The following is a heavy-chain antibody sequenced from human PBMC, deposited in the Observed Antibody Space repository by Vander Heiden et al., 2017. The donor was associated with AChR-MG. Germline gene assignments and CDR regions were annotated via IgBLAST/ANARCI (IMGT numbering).Heavy chain of an antibody. CDR2: TYYKSRWYK. D-gene: IGHD6-19*01. J-gene: IGHJ4*02. V-gene: IGHV6-1*01. CDR3: ARESMGLAGTYFDY. Sequence: QVQLQQSGPGLVKPSQTLSLTCAISGASVSSNSAAWNWIRQSPSRGLEWLGRTYYKSRWYKDYAVSVKSRITINPDTSKNQFSLQLNSVTPEDTAVYYCARESMGLAGTYFDYWGQGTLVTVSS. CDR1: GASVSSNSAA.